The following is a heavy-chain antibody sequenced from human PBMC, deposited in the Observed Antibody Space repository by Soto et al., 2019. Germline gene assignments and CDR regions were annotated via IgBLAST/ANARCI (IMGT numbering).Heavy chain of an antibody. Sequence: GASVKVSCKASGYTFTSYGISWVRQAPGQGLEWMGWISAYNGNTNYAQKLQGRVTMTTDTSTSTAYMELRSLRSDDTAVYYCARSTYDSSESWFDPWGQGTLVTVSS. D-gene: IGHD3-22*01. CDR2: ISAYNGNT. CDR1: GYTFTSYG. V-gene: IGHV1-18*01. CDR3: ARSTYDSSESWFDP. J-gene: IGHJ5*02.